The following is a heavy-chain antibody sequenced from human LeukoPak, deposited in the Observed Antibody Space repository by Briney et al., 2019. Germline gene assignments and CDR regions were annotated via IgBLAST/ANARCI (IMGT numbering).Heavy chain of an antibody. V-gene: IGHV3-23*01. CDR1: GFTFSNYA. CDR3: AKDAYSGTYYWFDP. Sequence: VQPGGSLRLSCAASGFTFSNYAMSWVRQPPGKGLEWVSSVSGGGGNTYYADSVKGRFTISRDNSENTLYLQMDSLRAEDTAVYHCAKDAYSGTYYWFDPWGQGTLVTVSS. D-gene: IGHD1-26*01. CDR2: VSGGGGNT. J-gene: IGHJ5*02.